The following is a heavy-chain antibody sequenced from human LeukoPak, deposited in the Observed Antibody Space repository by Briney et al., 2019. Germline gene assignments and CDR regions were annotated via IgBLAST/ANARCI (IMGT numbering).Heavy chain of an antibody. CDR1: GGSISSGDYY. CDR3: ARVDYVWGSYPGWFDP. V-gene: IGHV4-30-4*01. J-gene: IGHJ5*02. Sequence: SGTLSLTCTVSGGSISSGDYYWSWIRQPPGKGLEWIGHIYYSGSTYYNPSLKSRVTISVDTSKNQFSLKLSSVTAADTAVYYCARVDYVWGSYPGWFDPWGQGTLVTVSS. D-gene: IGHD3-16*02. CDR2: IYYSGST.